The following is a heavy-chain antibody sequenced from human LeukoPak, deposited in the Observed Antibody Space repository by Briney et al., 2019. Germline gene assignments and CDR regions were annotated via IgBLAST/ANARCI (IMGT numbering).Heavy chain of an antibody. V-gene: IGHV1-69*05. J-gene: IGHJ4*02. D-gene: IGHD1-7*01. CDR3: ARSITGTTPAYFDY. Sequence: SVTVSCKASGGTFSSYAISWVRQAPGQGLEWMGGVIPIFGTANYAQKFQGRVTITTDESTSTAYMELSSLRSEDTAVYYCARSITGTTPAYFDYWGQGTLVTVSS. CDR1: GGTFSSYA. CDR2: VIPIFGTA.